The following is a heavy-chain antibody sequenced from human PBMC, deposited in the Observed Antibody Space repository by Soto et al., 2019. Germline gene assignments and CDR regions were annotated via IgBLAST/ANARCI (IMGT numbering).Heavy chain of an antibody. CDR3: ATGSSAYDNAIDY. Sequence: GGSLRLSCAASGFTVSSNYMSWVRQAPGKGLEWVSIIYSGCSTYYAESVKGRFTISRDNSKNTLYLQMNSLSAEDTAVYYCATGSSAYDNAIDYWGQGTLVTVAS. CDR2: IYSGCST. V-gene: IGHV3-53*01. D-gene: IGHD5-12*01. J-gene: IGHJ4*02. CDR1: GFTVSSNY.